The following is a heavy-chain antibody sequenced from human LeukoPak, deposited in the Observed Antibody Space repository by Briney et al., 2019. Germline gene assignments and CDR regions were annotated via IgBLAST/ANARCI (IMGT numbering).Heavy chain of an antibody. Sequence: PSETLSLTCTVSGGSISIYYWSWIRQPPGKGLEWIGYIYYSGSTNYNPSLKSRVTISIDTSNNQFSLKLSSVTAADTAVYYCARGWGFYFDYWGQGTLVTVCS. CDR3: ARGWGFYFDY. V-gene: IGHV4-59*01. D-gene: IGHD2-21*01. J-gene: IGHJ4*02. CDR2: IYYSGST. CDR1: GGSISIYY.